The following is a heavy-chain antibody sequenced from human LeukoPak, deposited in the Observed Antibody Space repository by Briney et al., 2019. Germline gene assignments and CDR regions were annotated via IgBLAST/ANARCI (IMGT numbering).Heavy chain of an antibody. V-gene: IGHV6-1*01. J-gene: IGHJ4*02. CDR1: GDSVSSNSAA. CDR3: AREVYDYYGSGSSFLQFDY. D-gene: IGHD3-10*01. Sequence: SQTLSLTCAISGDSVSSNSAAWNWIRQSPSRGLEWLGRTYYRSKWYNDYAVSVKSRITINPDTSKNQFSLQLKSVTPEDTAVYYCAREVYDYYGSGSSFLQFDYWGQGTLVTVSS. CDR2: TYYRSKWYN.